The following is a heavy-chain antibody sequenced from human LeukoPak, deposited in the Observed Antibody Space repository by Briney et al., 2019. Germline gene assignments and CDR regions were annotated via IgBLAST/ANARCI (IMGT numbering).Heavy chain of an antibody. CDR3: AKSHPPPVVPAAIPFDP. J-gene: IGHJ5*02. D-gene: IGHD2-2*01. Sequence: GGSLRLSCAASGFTVSSNYMSWVRQAPGKGLEWVSVIYSCGSTYYADSVKGRFTISRDNSKNTLYLQMNSLRAEDTAVYYCAKSHPPPVVPAAIPFDPWGQGTLVTVSS. CDR2: IYSCGST. CDR1: GFTVSSNY. V-gene: IGHV3-53*01.